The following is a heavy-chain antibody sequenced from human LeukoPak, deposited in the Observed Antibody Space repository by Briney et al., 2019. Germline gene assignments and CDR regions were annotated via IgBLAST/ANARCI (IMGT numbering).Heavy chain of an antibody. CDR2: IGSDNKP. V-gene: IGHV3-23*01. J-gene: IGHJ6*02. Sequence: GGSLRLSCEASGFTFSAYSMTWVRQAPGQGLEWVSSIGSDNKPHYSESVKGRFAISRDNSKSMLFLQLKSLRAEDTALYYCARDLHYYAAMDVWGQGTTVTVSS. CDR3: ARDLHYYAAMDV. CDR1: GFTFSAYS. D-gene: IGHD3-10*01.